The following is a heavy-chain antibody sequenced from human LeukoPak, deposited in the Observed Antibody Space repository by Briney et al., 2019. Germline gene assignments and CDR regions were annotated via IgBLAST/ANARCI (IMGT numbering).Heavy chain of an antibody. J-gene: IGHJ6*03. Sequence: SETLSLTCGVSGGSISSYYWSWIRQPPGKGLEWLAFIYTDGSTNYNPSLKSRVTISVDTSSNQFSLKLSSVTAADTAVYFCAKTGNGYDPLYYYYYMDVWGKGTTVTVSS. V-gene: IGHV4-4*09. CDR1: GGSISSYY. CDR2: IYTDGST. CDR3: AKTGNGYDPLYYYYYMDV. D-gene: IGHD5-12*01.